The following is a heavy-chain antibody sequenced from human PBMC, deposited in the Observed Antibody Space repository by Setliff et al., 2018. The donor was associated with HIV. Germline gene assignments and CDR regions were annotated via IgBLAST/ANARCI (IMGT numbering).Heavy chain of an antibody. CDR2: IHYSGNS. J-gene: IGHJ4*02. Sequence: SETLSLTCSVSGGSISSGGYYWSWIRQPPGKKLEYIGYIHYSGNSNYKPSLKSRVTMSVDTSKNQFSLRLSSVTAADTAVYYCARFGQYSGSWHLDYWGLGTLVTVSS. D-gene: IGHD6-13*01. V-gene: IGHV4-61*08. CDR3: ARFGQYSGSWHLDY. CDR1: GGSISSGGYY.